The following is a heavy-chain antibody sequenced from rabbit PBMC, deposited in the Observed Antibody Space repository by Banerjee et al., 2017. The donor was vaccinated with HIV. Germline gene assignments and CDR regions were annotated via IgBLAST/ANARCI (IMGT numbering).Heavy chain of an antibody. CDR1: GFTISSSYW. CDR3: ARDVGSSSNLDAFDL. V-gene: IGHV1S45*01. Sequence: QEQLVESRGGLVTPGESLKLFCKASGFTISSSYWMCWVRQAPGKGLEWIACIYTGDGSTYYASWAKGRFTISKTSSTVDLKMTSLTAADTATYFCARDVGSSSNLDAFDLWGPGTLVTVS. D-gene: IGHD5-1*01. CDR2: IYTGDGST. J-gene: IGHJ2*01.